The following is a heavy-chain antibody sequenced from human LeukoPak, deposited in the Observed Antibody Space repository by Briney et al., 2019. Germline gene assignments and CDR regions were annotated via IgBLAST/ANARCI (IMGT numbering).Heavy chain of an antibody. Sequence: PSETLSLTCTVSGYSISSNYYWGWIRQPPGKGLEWIGSVYHSGSTYYNPSLMSRVTISVDTSKNHFSLKLRSVTAADTAVYYCARDKEGLNYFDYWGQGTLITVSS. CDR1: GYSISSNYY. V-gene: IGHV4-38-2*02. CDR3: ARDKEGLNYFDY. CDR2: VYHSGST. J-gene: IGHJ4*02.